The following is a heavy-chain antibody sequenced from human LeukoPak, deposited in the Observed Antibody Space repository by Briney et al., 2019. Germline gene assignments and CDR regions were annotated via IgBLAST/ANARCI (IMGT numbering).Heavy chain of an antibody. CDR3: ARKYYYDSSGYYSRAFDI. J-gene: IGHJ3*02. CDR2: FDPEDGET. Sequence: ASVKVSCKVSGYTLTELSMHWVRQAPGKGLEWMGGFDPEDGETIYAQKFQGRVTMTEDTSTDTAYMELSSLRSEDTAVYYCARKYYYDSSGYYSRAFDIWGQGTMVTVSS. CDR1: GYTLTELS. V-gene: IGHV1-24*01. D-gene: IGHD3-22*01.